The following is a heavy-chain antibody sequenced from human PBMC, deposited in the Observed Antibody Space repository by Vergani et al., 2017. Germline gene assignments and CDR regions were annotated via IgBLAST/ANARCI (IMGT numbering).Heavy chain of an antibody. D-gene: IGHD6-13*01. CDR3: ARVGIAAAGNRPDLDY. V-gene: IGHV1-2*02. Sequence: QVQLVQSGAEVKKPGASVKVSCKASGYTFTGYYMHWVRQAPGQGLEWMGWINPNSGGTNYAQKFQGRVTMTRDTSISTAYMELSRLRSDDTAVYYCARVGIAAAGNRPDLDYWGQGTLVTVSS. J-gene: IGHJ4*02. CDR2: INPNSGGT. CDR1: GYTFTGYY.